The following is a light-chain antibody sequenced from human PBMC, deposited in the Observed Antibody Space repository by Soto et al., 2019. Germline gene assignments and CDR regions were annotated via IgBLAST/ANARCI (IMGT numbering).Light chain of an antibody. CDR2: EVS. V-gene: IGLV2-14*01. J-gene: IGLJ1*01. CDR1: SSDVGGYNY. Sequence: QSALTQPASVSGSPGQSITISCTGTSSDVGGYNYVSWYQQHPGRAPKLMIYEVSNRPSGVSNRFSGSKYGNTVSLTTSGLQAEDEADYYCSSYTSRTTLVFGTGTKVTVL. CDR3: SSYTSRTTLV.